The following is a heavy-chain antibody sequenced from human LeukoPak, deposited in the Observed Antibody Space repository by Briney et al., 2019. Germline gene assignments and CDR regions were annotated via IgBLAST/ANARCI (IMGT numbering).Heavy chain of an antibody. CDR3: AKVKGWYGEGYFDY. J-gene: IGHJ4*02. CDR2: IYRDGGT. CDR1: GFAASSNY. D-gene: IGHD3-10*01. V-gene: IGHV3-53*01. Sequence: GGSLRLSCAASGFAASSNYMSWVCHAPGKGREWVSVIYRDGGTSYADSVKGRFPISRDMSNNTLFLQMTSLRAEDTAVYYCAKVKGWYGEGYFDYWGQGTLVTVPS.